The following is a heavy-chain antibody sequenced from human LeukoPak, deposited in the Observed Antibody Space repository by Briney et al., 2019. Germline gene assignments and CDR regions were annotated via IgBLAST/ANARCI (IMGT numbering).Heavy chain of an antibody. D-gene: IGHD1-7*01. CDR1: GGSISSGSYY. V-gene: IGHV4-61*02. Sequence: SETLSLTCTVSGGSISSGSYYWSWIRQPAGKGLEWIGRIYTSGSTNYNPSLKSRVTISVDTSKNQFSLKLSSVTAADTAVYYCASSTGTTSDFAYWGQGTLVTVSS. J-gene: IGHJ4*02. CDR2: IYTSGST. CDR3: ASSTGTTSDFAY.